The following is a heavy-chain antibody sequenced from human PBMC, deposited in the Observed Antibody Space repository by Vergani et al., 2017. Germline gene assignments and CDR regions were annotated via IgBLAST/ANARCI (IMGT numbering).Heavy chain of an antibody. CDR1: GGSISSSSYY. CDR3: ARHLAYCGGDCYPYYYGMDV. CDR2: IYYSGST. Sequence: QLQLQESGPGLVKPSETLYLTCTVSGGSISSSSYYWGWIRQPPGKGLEWMGSIYYSGSTYYNPSLKSRVTISVDTSKNQFSLKLSSVTAADTAVYYCARHLAYCGGDCYPYYYGMDVWGQGTTVTGSS. D-gene: IGHD2-21*02. V-gene: IGHV4-39*01. J-gene: IGHJ6*02.